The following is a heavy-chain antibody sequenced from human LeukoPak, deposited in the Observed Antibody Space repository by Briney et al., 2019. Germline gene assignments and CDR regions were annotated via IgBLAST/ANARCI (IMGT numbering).Heavy chain of an antibody. V-gene: IGHV3-23*01. CDR1: GFNFGSYD. J-gene: IGHJ3*02. CDR3: AKRVNGAFDI. CDR2: INTDGSNT. Sequence: PGGSLRLSCAASGFNFGSYDMNWVRQAPGKGLEYVPTINTDGSNTWYADSVKGRFTISRDNSKNTVFLQMNNLRHEDTATYYCAKRVNGAFDIWGQGTMVSVSS.